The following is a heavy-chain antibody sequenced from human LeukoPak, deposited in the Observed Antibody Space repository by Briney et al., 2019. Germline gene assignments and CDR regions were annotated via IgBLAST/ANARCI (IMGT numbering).Heavy chain of an antibody. CDR3: ARDRGSPYYYDY. CDR1: GYTFTFYY. D-gene: IGHD3-16*01. J-gene: IGHJ4*02. Sequence: ASVKVSFKSSGYTFTFYYMHWVRQAPGQGLEWMGWINPNSGGTNYAQKFQGRVTMTRDTSISTAYMELSGLRSDDTALYYCARDRGSPYYYDYWGQGTLVTVSS. CDR2: INPNSGGT. V-gene: IGHV1-2*02.